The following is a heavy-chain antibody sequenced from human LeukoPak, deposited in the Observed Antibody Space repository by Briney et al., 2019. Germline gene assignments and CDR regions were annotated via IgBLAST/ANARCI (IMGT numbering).Heavy chain of an antibody. CDR3: ATVRDHDSSGYYRTPSYFDY. Sequence: GGSLRLSCAASGFTVSSNYMSWLRQAPVKALEWVSVIYSGGSTYYADSVNGRFTISTDNSKNSRYLQMNSIRAEHTAVYYCATVRDHDSSGYYRTPSYFDYWGQGTLVTVSS. J-gene: IGHJ4*02. V-gene: IGHV3-66*01. CDR1: GFTVSSNY. D-gene: IGHD3-22*01. CDR2: IYSGGST.